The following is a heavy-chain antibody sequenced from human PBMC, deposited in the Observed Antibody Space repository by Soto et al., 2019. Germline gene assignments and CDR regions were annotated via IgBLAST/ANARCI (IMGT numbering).Heavy chain of an antibody. J-gene: IGHJ4*02. Sequence: PSETLSVTCAVSGGSIISYYWSWIRQPPGKGLEWIGYIYYSGSTNYNPSLKSRVTISVDTSKNQFSLKLSSVTATDTAVYYCARDRLECLDCWGQGALVTVSS. CDR2: IYYSGST. D-gene: IGHD3-3*01. CDR3: ARDRLECLDC. V-gene: IGHV4-59*12. CDR1: GGSIISYY.